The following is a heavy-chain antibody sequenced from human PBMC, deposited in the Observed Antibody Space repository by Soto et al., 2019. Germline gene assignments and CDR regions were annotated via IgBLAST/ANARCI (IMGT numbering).Heavy chain of an antibody. CDR1: RGTFSTYG. Sequence: ASVKVSCKASRGTFSTYGITWVRQAPEKGLEWMGGIIPIFGTIKCAENFHGRVTITADESTSTAYMELSSLRSEDTAMYYCARGPHFGSYYGWPSYFDYWGQGTLVTVSS. CDR2: IIPIFGTI. V-gene: IGHV1-69*13. J-gene: IGHJ4*02. CDR3: ARGPHFGSYYGWPSYFDY. D-gene: IGHD1-26*01.